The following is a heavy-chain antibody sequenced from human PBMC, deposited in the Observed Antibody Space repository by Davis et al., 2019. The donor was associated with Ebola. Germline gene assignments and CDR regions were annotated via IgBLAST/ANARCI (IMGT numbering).Heavy chain of an antibody. CDR2: ISGNDGGT. CDR3: VEDSDY. CDR1: GFTFSNYT. Sequence: ESLKISCVASGFTFSNYTMNWVRQAPGKGLDWVSSISGNDGGTYYADSVKGRFTISRDNSKNTLFLQMNSLRAEDTAVYYCVEDSDYWGQGTLVTVSS. J-gene: IGHJ4*02. V-gene: IGHV3-23*01.